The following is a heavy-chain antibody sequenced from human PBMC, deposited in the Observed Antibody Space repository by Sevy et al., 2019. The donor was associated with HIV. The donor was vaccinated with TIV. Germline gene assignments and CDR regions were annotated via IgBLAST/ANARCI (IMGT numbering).Heavy chain of an antibody. V-gene: IGHV4-30-4*01. J-gene: IGHJ4*02. CDR3: ARERPSGSGSYYDY. D-gene: IGHD3-10*01. CDR2: IYYSGST. Sequence: SETLSLTCTVSGGSISSGDYYWSWIRQPPGKGLEWIGYIYYSGSTYYNPSLKSRVTISVDTSKNQFSLKLSSVIAADTAVYYCARERPSGSGSYYDYWGQGTLVTVSS. CDR1: GGSISSGDYY.